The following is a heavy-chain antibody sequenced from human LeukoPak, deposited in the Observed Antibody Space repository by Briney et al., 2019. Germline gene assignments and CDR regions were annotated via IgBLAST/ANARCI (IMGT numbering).Heavy chain of an antibody. CDR2: ISSSSSYT. CDR1: GFTFSDYY. Sequence: GGSLRLSCAASGFTFSDYYMSWIRQAPGKGREWVSYISSSSSYTNYADSVKCRFTISRDNAKNSLYLQMNSLRAEDTAVYCCARDRCSSWYGMDVWGQGTTVTVSS. D-gene: IGHD6-13*01. CDR3: ARDRCSSWYGMDV. J-gene: IGHJ6*02. V-gene: IGHV3-11*05.